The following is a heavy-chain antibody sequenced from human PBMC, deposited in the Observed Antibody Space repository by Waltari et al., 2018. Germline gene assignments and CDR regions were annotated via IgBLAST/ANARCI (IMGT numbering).Heavy chain of an antibody. V-gene: IGHV4-39*02. J-gene: IGHJ3*02. CDR2: IYYSGST. CDR3: AREYSGIAAAKSYDAFDI. D-gene: IGHD6-13*01. Sequence: HLQLQVSGPGLVKPSETLSLTCTVSGGSISSSNYHWGWIRQPPGRGLEWIGSIYYSGSTYYNPSLKSRVTISVDTSKNQFSLKLSSVTAADTAVYYCAREYSGIAAAKSYDAFDIWGQGTMVTVSS. CDR1: GGSISSSNYH.